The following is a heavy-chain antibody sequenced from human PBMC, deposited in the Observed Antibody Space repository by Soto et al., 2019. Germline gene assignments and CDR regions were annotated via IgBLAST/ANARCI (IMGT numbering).Heavy chain of an antibody. D-gene: IGHD2-15*01. V-gene: IGHV5-10-1*01. CDR2: IDPSDSYT. J-gene: IGHJ4*02. Sequence: GESLKISCKGSGYSFTSYWISWVRQMPGKGLEWMGRIDPSDSYTNYSPSFQGHVTISADKSISTAYLQWSSLKASDTAMYYCARHERYCSGGSCYLRLDYWGQGTLVTVSS. CDR1: GYSFTSYW. CDR3: ARHERYCSGGSCYLRLDY.